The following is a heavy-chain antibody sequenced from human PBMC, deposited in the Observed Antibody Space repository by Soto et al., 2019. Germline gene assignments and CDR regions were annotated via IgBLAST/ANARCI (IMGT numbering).Heavy chain of an antibody. CDR3: ARESEDLTSNFDY. CDR2: ISSTTNYI. V-gene: IGHV3-21*06. J-gene: IGHJ4*02. Sequence: GGSLRLSCAASGFTFTRYSMNWVRQAPGKGLEWVSSISSTTNYIYYGDSMKGRFTISRDNAKNSLYLEMNSLRAEGTAVYYCARESEDLTSNFDYWGQGALVTVSS. CDR1: GFTFTRYS.